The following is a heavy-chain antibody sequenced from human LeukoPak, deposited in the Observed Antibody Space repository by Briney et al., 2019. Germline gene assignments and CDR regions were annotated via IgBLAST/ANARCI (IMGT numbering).Heavy chain of an antibody. D-gene: IGHD2-2*01. CDR3: ASSPRLTTSWFLFDS. CDR1: GDSFSNYY. J-gene: IGHJ5*01. V-gene: IGHV4-59*08. CDR2: VYYSGST. Sequence: PSETLSLACSVSGDSFSNYYWTWIRQPPGKGLEWIGYVYYSGSTNYNPSLKTRLHLSVDTSKNRFSLKLSSVTAADTAVYYCASSPRLTTSWFLFDSWGHGTLVTVSS.